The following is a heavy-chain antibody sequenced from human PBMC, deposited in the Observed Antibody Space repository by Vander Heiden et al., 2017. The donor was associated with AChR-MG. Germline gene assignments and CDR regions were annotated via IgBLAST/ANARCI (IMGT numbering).Heavy chain of an antibody. CDR3: ARDRRPPATARDDAFDM. CDR1: GGSISSYY. CDR2: IYYSGST. J-gene: IGHJ3*02. Sequence: QVQLQESGPGLVKPSETLSLTCTVSGGSISSYYWSWIRQPPGKGLEWIGYIYYSGSTNYNPSLKSRVTISVDTSKNQFSLKLSSVTAADTAVYYCARDRRPPATARDDAFDMGAKGQWSPSLQ. V-gene: IGHV4-59*01.